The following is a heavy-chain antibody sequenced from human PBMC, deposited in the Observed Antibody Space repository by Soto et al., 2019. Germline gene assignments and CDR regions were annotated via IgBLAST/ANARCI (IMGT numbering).Heavy chain of an antibody. CDR3: ATDLGGGGIVVPAAISYYYYGMDV. D-gene: IGHD2-2*01. CDR1: GYTLTELS. CDR2: FDPEDGET. V-gene: IGHV1-24*01. J-gene: IGHJ6*02. Sequence: ASVKVSCKVSGYTLTELSMHWLRQSPGKGLEWMGGFDPEDGETIYAQKFQGRVTMTEDTSTDTAYMELSSLRSEDTAVYYCATDLGGGGIVVPAAISYYYYGMDVWGQGTTVTVSS.